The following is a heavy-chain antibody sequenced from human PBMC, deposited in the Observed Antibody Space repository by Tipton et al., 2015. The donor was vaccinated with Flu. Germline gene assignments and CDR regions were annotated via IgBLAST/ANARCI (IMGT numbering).Heavy chain of an antibody. Sequence: TLSLTCTVSGGSISSGSYYWTWIRRPAGKGLEWIGRIYTSGSTNYNPSLKSRVTMSLDTSKNQFSMKLSSVTAADTAVYYCARGYSSSLGLPFDYWGQGTLVTVSS. CDR3: ARGYSSSLGLPFDY. CDR2: IYTSGST. D-gene: IGHD6-19*01. CDR1: GGSISSGSYY. J-gene: IGHJ4*02. V-gene: IGHV4-61*02.